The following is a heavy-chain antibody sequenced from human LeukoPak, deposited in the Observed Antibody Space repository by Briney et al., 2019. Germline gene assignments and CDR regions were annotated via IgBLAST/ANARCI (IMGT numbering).Heavy chain of an antibody. D-gene: IGHD2-21*02. V-gene: IGHV3-33*08. J-gene: IGHJ5*02. CDR3: ARVSEVMTAIHGDNWFDP. Sequence: GGSLRLSCAASGFTFSSYGMHWVRQAPGKGLEWVAVIWYGGSNKYYADSVKGRFTISRDNSKNTLYLQMNSLRSDDTAMYYCARVSEVMTAIHGDNWFDPWGQGTLVSVSS. CDR2: IWYGGSNK. CDR1: GFTFSSYG.